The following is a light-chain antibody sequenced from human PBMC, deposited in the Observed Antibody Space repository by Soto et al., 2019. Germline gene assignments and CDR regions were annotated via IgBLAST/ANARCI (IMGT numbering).Light chain of an antibody. CDR2: GAS. CDR3: QQYNNWPTIT. J-gene: IGKJ5*01. V-gene: IGKV3-15*01. CDR1: QSVSSN. Sequence: EIVLTQSPGTLSLSPGERATLSCRASQSVSSNLAWYQQKPGQAPKLLIYGASTRATGIPARFSGSGSGTEFALTTSSLQPEDFVVYYCQQYNNWPTITFGQGTRLEIK.